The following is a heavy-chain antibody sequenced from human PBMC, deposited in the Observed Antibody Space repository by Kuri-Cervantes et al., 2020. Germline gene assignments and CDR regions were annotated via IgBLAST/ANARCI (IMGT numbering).Heavy chain of an antibody. CDR3: ARYREPNDYGSN. D-gene: IGHD4-23*01. CDR1: GFTFSSYA. Sequence: GESLKISCAASGFTFSSYAMHWVRQAPGKGLEWVAVISYDGSNKYYADSVKGRFTISRDNSKNTLYLQMNSLRAEDTAVYYCARYREPNDYGSNWGQGTLVTVSS. CDR2: ISYDGSNK. V-gene: IGHV3-30-3*01. J-gene: IGHJ4*02.